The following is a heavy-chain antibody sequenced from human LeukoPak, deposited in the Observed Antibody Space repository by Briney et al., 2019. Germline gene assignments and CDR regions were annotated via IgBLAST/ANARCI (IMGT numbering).Heavy chain of an antibody. CDR3: ATYGSGSYRFDY. D-gene: IGHD3-10*01. CDR1: GGSISSYY. J-gene: IGHJ4*02. Sequence: SETLSLTCTVSGGSISSYYWSWIRQPPGKGLEWIGYIYYSGSTNYNASLKSRVTISVDTSKNQFSLKLSYVTAADTAVYYCATYGSGSYRFDYWGQGTLVNVSS. CDR2: IYYSGST. V-gene: IGHV4-59*01.